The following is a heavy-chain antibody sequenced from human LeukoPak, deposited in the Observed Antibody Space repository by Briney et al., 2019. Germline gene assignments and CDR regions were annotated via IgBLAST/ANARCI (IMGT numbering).Heavy chain of an antibody. CDR2: ISSSGGST. CDR3: AKDPRRNYYDSSGYLVY. J-gene: IGHJ4*02. Sequence: PGGSLRLSCVASGFTFRDYYMSWIRQAPGKGLEWVSAISSSGGSTYYADSVKGRFTISRDNSKSTLYLQMNSLRAEDTAVYYCAKDPRRNYYDSSGYLVYWGQGTLVTVSS. V-gene: IGHV3-23*01. CDR1: GFTFRDYY. D-gene: IGHD3-22*01.